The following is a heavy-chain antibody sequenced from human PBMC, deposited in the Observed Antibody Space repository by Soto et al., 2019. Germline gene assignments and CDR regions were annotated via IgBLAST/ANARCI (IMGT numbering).Heavy chain of an antibody. D-gene: IGHD2-15*01. Sequence: QVHLVESGGGVVQPGRSLRLSCAASGFTFSNYGMHWVRQAPGKGLEWLAVMSFDVSNEYYADSVQGRLTISRDNSKNTLYLQMNSLRTEDTAVYHCAKDAAVAFDIWGQGTMVTVSS. J-gene: IGHJ3*02. CDR2: MSFDVSNE. CDR3: AKDAAVAFDI. CDR1: GFTFSNYG. V-gene: IGHV3-30*18.